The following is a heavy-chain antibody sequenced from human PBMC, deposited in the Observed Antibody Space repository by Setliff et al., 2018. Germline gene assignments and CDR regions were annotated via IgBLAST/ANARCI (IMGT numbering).Heavy chain of an antibody. D-gene: IGHD1-26*01. CDR1: GFTFSSYA. CDR3: VRDSGKFSFDF. CDR2: ISGSGGST. Sequence: GSLRLSCAASGFTFSSYAMHWVRQAPGKGLEYVSAISGSGGSTYYADSVKGRFTISRDNSKNTLYLQMTSLTTEDTAVYYCVRDSGKFSFDFWGQGTLVTVSS. V-gene: IGHV3-64*04. J-gene: IGHJ4*02.